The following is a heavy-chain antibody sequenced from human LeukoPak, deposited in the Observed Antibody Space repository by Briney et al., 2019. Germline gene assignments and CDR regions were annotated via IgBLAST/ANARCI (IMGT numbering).Heavy chain of an antibody. J-gene: IGHJ4*02. Sequence: PSETLSFTCTVSGGSISSYYWSWIRQPPGKGLEWIGYIYYSGSTNYNPSLKSRVTISVDTSKNQFSLKLSSVTAADTAVYYCARLAWGRLDYWGQGTLVTVSS. CDR1: GGSISSYY. D-gene: IGHD7-27*01. CDR3: ARLAWGRLDY. V-gene: IGHV4-59*08. CDR2: IYYSGST.